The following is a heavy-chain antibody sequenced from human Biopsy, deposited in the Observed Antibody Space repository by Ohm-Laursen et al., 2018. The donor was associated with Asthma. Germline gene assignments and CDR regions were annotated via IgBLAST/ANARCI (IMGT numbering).Heavy chain of an antibody. CDR3: ARDRAVTGLNDAFDP. CDR2: INWNGGST. CDR1: GFTFDDYA. J-gene: IGHJ3*01. D-gene: IGHD4-17*01. Sequence: SLRLSCTASGFTFDDYAMSWVRQAPGKGLEWVSGINWNGGSTGYADSVKGRFTISRDNAKNSLYLQMNSLRAEDTALYHCARDRAVTGLNDAFDPWGQGTMVTVSS. V-gene: IGHV3-20*01.